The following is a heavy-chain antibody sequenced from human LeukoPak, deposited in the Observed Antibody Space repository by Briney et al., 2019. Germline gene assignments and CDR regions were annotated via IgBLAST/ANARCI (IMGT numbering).Heavy chain of an antibody. CDR2: ISAYNGNT. Sequence: ASVKVSCTASGYSFTGYGIGWVRQAPGQGPEWMGWISAYNGNTKYAQKFQGRVTMTTDTSTSTAYMELRSLRSDDTAVYYCARGIGSYGDSGLPFAYWGQGTLVTVSS. CDR1: GYSFTGYG. V-gene: IGHV1-18*01. J-gene: IGHJ4*02. CDR3: ARGIGSYGDSGLPFAY. D-gene: IGHD4-17*01.